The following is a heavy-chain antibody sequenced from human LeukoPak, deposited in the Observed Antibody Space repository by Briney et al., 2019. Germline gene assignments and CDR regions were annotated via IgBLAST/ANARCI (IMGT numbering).Heavy chain of an antibody. CDR2: INHSGST. V-gene: IGHV4-34*01. Sequence: SETLSLTCAVYGGSFSGYYWSWIRQPPGKGLEWIGEINHSGSTNYNPSLKSRVTISVDTSKNQFSLKLSSVTAADTAVYYCARVGVVWDYFDYWGLGTLVTVSS. J-gene: IGHJ4*02. CDR1: GGSFSGYY. CDR3: ARVGVVWDYFDY. D-gene: IGHD3-3*01.